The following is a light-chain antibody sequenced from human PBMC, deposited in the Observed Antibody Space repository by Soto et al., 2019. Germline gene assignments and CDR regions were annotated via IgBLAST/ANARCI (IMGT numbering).Light chain of an antibody. Sequence: IQMTHSPSSLSASVGDRVTITCQASEDITNYLNWYQQKPGKAPKLLIYDASNLESGVPSRFSGSGSGTDFTFTIISLRPEDTATYYCQQYHNLPPVGPGTKVNIK. CDR1: EDITNY. J-gene: IGKJ3*01. CDR3: QQYHNLPP. V-gene: IGKV1-33*01. CDR2: DAS.